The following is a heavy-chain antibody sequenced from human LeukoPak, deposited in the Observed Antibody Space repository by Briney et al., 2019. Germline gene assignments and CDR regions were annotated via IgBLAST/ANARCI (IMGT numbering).Heavy chain of an antibody. V-gene: IGHV4-59*11. Sequence: SETLSLTCTVSGGSLNNHYWSWLRQTPGKGLEWIGYIYSSGSKNYNPSLKSRVTISVDTSKNQISLNLSSVTAADTAVYYCARDRPPYYFDYWGQGTLVTVSS. CDR2: IYSSGSK. CDR1: GGSLNNHY. J-gene: IGHJ4*02. CDR3: ARDRPPYYFDY.